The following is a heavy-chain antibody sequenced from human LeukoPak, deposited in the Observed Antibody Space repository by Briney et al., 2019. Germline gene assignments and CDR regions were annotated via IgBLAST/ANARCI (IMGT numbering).Heavy chain of an antibody. CDR3: ARARRNRYYYYMDV. V-gene: IGHV1-8*03. CDR1: GYTFTSYD. CDR2: MNPNSGNT. J-gene: IGHJ6*03. D-gene: IGHD1-14*01. Sequence: ASVKVSCKASGYTFTSYDINWVRQATGQGLEWMGWMNPNSGNTGYAQKFQGRVTITRNTSISTAYMELSSLRSEDTAVYYCARARRNRYYYYMDVWGKGTTVTVSS.